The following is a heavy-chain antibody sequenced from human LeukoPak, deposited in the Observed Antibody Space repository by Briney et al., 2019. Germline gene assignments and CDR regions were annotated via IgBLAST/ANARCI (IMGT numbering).Heavy chain of an antibody. J-gene: IGHJ6*03. CDR1: GYTFTGYY. CDR3: ARVKPEMIEYYYYYYMDV. Sequence: ASVKVSCKASGYTFTGYYMHWVRQAPGQGLEWMGWINPNSGGTNYAQKFQGRVTMTRDTSISTAYMELSRLRSDDTAVYYCARVKPEMIEYYYYYYMDVWGKGTTVTVSS. D-gene: IGHD3-16*01. CDR2: INPNSGGT. V-gene: IGHV1-2*02.